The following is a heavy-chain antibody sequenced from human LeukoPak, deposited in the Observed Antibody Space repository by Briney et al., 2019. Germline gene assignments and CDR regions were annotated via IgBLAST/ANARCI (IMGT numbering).Heavy chain of an antibody. J-gene: IGHJ4*02. CDR3: ARAMGAIDY. V-gene: IGHV4-39*01. CDR2: SYYSGST. CDR1: GGSISSSSYY. D-gene: IGHD1-26*01. Sequence: PPETLSLTCTVSGGSISSSSYYWGWIRQPPGKGLEGIGSSYYSGSTYYNPALKSRVTISVDTSKNQFSLKLSSVAAAYTAVYYCARAMGAIDYWGQGTLVTVSS.